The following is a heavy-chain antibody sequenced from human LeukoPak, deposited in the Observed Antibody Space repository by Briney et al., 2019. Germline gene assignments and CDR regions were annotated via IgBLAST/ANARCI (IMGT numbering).Heavy chain of an antibody. Sequence: SEALSLTCTVSGGSLSSYYWSWIRQPPGKGLEWIGEINDSGTTNYNLFLKSRVTISVDTSKNQFSLNLSSVTAADTAVYYCARSETYYYGSSYGMDVWGQGTTVTVSS. D-gene: IGHD3-10*01. CDR2: INDSGTT. J-gene: IGHJ6*02. CDR3: ARSETYYYGSSYGMDV. V-gene: IGHV4-34*01. CDR1: GGSLSSYY.